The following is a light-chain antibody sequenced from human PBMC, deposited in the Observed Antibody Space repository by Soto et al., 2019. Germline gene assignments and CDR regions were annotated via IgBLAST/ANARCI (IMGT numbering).Light chain of an antibody. J-gene: IGKJ1*01. V-gene: IGKV3-20*01. CDR3: QQYGNSPQT. CDR1: QSVNSNY. CDR2: GAT. Sequence: EIVLTQSPATLSLSPGERATLSCRASQSVNSNYVAWYQHKPGQGPRLLFYGATHRATGIPDRISGSGSGTDFTLTISRLEPEYFAVYYCQQYGNSPQTFGQGTKVEIK.